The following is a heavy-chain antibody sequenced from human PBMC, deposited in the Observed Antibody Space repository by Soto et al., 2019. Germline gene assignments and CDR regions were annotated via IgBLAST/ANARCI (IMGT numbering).Heavy chain of an antibody. D-gene: IGHD1-7*01. J-gene: IGHJ6*02. Sequence: QLQLHESGPGLVKPSETLSLTCTVSGASVSSSSYYWGWIRQPPGKGLEWIGSIYYSGSTYYNPSLKSRVTVSVDTSKNQFSMKLSSVTAADTAVYYCARLNAGTPYYYYGMDVWGQGTTVTVSS. CDR3: ARLNAGTPYYYYGMDV. CDR2: IYYSGST. CDR1: GASVSSSSYY. V-gene: IGHV4-39*01.